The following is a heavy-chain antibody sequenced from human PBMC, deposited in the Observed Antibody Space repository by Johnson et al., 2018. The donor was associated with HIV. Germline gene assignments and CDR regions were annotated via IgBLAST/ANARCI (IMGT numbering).Heavy chain of an antibody. CDR1: GFTFSNAW. Sequence: EVQLVESGGGLVKPGGSLRLSCAASGFTFSNAWMSWVRQAPGKGLEWVGRIKTKTDGGTPDYAAPVKGRFTISRDNSKNTLYLQMNSLRAEDTAVYYCATRQQLVPGAFDIWGQGTMVTVSS. D-gene: IGHD6-13*01. J-gene: IGHJ3*02. CDR3: ATRQQLVPGAFDI. V-gene: IGHV3-15*01. CDR2: IKTKTDGGTP.